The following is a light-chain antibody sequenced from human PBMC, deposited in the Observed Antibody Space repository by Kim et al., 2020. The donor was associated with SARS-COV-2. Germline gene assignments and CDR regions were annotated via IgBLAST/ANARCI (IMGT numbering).Light chain of an antibody. CDR2: RDD. J-gene: IGLJ6*01. CDR1: NIGSKN. Sequence: SYELTQPLSVSVALGQTARITCGGNNIGSKNVHWYQQKTGQAPVLVIDRDDKRPSGIPERLSGSNSGNTATLTISRAQDGEEADYYCQVWDSSTGVFGGGTNVTVF. CDR3: QVWDSSTGV. V-gene: IGLV3-9*01.